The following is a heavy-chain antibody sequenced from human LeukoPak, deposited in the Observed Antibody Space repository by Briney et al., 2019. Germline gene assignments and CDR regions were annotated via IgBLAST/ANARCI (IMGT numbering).Heavy chain of an antibody. V-gene: IGHV3-23*01. CDR2: ISGSGGST. Sequence: EGSLRLSCAASGFTFGNYAMSWVRQGPGKGLEWVSTISGSGGSTYYADSVKGRFTISRDNSKNTLFLQMNSLRADDTAVYFCAKDQKSIAATGYDYWGQGTLVTVSS. D-gene: IGHD6-13*01. CDR1: GFTFGNYA. J-gene: IGHJ4*02. CDR3: AKDQKSIAATGYDY.